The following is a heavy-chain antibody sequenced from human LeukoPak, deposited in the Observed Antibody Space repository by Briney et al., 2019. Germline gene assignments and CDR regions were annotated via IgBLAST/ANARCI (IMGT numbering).Heavy chain of an antibody. CDR2: MNPNSSNT. V-gene: IGHV1-8*01. Sequence: VGSLKLSCKASGFTFTSYDINWVRQATGQGLEWMGWMNPNSSNTGYAHKFQGRVTMTRNTSITTAYMELSSLRSEDTAGHYCAGGLSEGLDYWGQGTMVTVSS. J-gene: IGHJ4*02. CDR1: GFTFTSYD. CDR3: AGGLSEGLDY. D-gene: IGHD3/OR15-3a*01.